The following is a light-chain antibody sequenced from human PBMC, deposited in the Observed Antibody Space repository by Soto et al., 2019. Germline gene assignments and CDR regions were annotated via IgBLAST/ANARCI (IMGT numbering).Light chain of an antibody. Sequence: DIQMTQSPSTLSASVGDRVTITCRASQSIDRSLAWYQQKPRKGPKLLIYDASTLESGVPSRFSGSGFGTEFALTISSLQPDDFATFYCQQYNSYGTFGQGTKLEI. CDR2: DAS. CDR1: QSIDRS. CDR3: QQYNSYGT. V-gene: IGKV1-5*01. J-gene: IGKJ2*01.